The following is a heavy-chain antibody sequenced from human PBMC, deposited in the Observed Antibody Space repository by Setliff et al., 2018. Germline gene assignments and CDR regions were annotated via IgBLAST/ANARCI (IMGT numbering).Heavy chain of an antibody. D-gene: IGHD2-21*02. J-gene: IGHJ6*02. CDR2: IYYSGST. Sequence: WETLSLTCTVSGGSISSHYWSWIRQPPGKGLEWIGSIYYSGSTNYNPSPKSRVTISVDTSKNQFSLKLSSVTAADTAVYYCARASARDYYYYYGMDVWGQGTTVTVSS. V-gene: IGHV4-59*11. CDR3: ARASARDYYYYYGMDV. CDR1: GGSISSHY.